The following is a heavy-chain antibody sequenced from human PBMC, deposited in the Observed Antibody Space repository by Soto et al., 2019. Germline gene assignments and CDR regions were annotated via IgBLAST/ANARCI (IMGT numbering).Heavy chain of an antibody. J-gene: IGHJ4*02. Sequence: GGSLRLSCAASGFTFSSYSMNWVRQAPGKGLEWVSSFSSSSGYIYYADSVKGRFTISRDSAKDSLYLQMNSLRAEDTAAYYCARSGTGVRHPFDYWGQGTLVTVSS. V-gene: IGHV3-21*01. CDR3: ARSGTGVRHPFDY. D-gene: IGHD2-8*02. CDR1: GFTFSSYS. CDR2: FSSSSGYI.